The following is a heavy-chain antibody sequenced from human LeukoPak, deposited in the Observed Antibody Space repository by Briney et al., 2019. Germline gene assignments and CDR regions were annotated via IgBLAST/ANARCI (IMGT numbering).Heavy chain of an antibody. D-gene: IGHD6-13*01. CDR3: ARQQRGAFDY. J-gene: IGHJ4*02. CDR2: TYYRSKWYN. V-gene: IGHV6-1*01. CDR1: GDSVSSNTPA. Sequence: SQTLSLTCAISGDSVSSNTPASNWIRQSPSRGLEWLGRTYYRSKWYNDYAVSVRSRITINPDTAKNQLSLQLNSVTPEDTAVYYCARQQRGAFDYWGQGTLVTVSS.